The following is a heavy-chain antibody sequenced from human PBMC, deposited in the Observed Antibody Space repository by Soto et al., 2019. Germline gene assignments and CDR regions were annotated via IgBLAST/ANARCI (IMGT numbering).Heavy chain of an antibody. J-gene: IGHJ4*02. Sequence: QVQLVESGGGVVQPGRSLRLSCAASGFTFSSYGMHWVRQAPGKGLEWVAVISYDGSNKYYADSVKGRFTISRDNSKNTLYLQMNSLRGEDTAVYYCAKDSAVAASFDYWGQGTLVTVSS. CDR1: GFTFSSYG. CDR2: ISYDGSNK. D-gene: IGHD6-19*01. CDR3: AKDSAVAASFDY. V-gene: IGHV3-30*18.